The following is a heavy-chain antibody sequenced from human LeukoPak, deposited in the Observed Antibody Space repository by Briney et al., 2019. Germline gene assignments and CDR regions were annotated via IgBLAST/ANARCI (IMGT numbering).Heavy chain of an antibody. D-gene: IGHD3-3*01. CDR3: ARGVYYDFWSGYHDDASLGYYYMDV. CDR1: GFTFSSYA. J-gene: IGHJ6*03. Sequence: GRSLRLSCAASGFTFSSYAMHWVRQAPGKGLEWVAVISYDGSNKYYADSAKGRFTISRDNSKNTLYLQMNSLRAEDTAVYYCARGVYYDFWSGYHDDASLGYYYMDVWGKGTTVTVSS. V-gene: IGHV3-30*01. CDR2: ISYDGSNK.